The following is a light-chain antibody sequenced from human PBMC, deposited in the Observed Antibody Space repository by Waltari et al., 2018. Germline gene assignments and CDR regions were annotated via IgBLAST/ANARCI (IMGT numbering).Light chain of an antibody. Sequence: DIVMTQSPDSLAVSLVERATINCKSSQCVLYSSNNRNYVTWYQQKPGQPPKLIIYWASIRESGVPDRISGSGSGTDFTHTISRLEDEHVALYDCQQYWTIPRPFGRGTKVEL. J-gene: IGKJ4*01. CDR3: QQYWTIPRP. CDR2: WAS. CDR1: QCVLYSSNNRNY. V-gene: IGKV4-1*01.